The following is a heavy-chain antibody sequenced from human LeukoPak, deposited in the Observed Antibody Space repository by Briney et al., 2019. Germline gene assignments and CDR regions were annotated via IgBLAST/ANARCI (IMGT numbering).Heavy chain of an antibody. CDR1: GGTFSSYT. J-gene: IGHJ5*02. Sequence: SVKVSCKASGGTFSSYTISRVRQAPGQGLEWMGRIIPILGIANYAQKFQGRVTITADKSTSTAYMELSSLRSEDTAVYYCARDSMGQYQLLYSSSWGQGTLVTVSS. CDR2: IIPILGIA. D-gene: IGHD2-2*02. V-gene: IGHV1-69*04. CDR3: ARDSMGQYQLLYSSS.